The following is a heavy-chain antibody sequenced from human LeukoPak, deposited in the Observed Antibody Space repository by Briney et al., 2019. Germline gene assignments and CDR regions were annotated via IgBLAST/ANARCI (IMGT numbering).Heavy chain of an antibody. J-gene: IGHJ4*02. CDR1: GYTFTSYY. CDR2: INPSGGST. CDR3: ATEVTSIVPDY. V-gene: IGHV1-46*01. Sequence: ASVKVSCKASGYTFTSYYMHWVRQAPGQGLEWMGIINPSGGSTSYAQKFQGRVTMTRDTSTSTVYMELSSLRSDDTAVYYCATEVTSIVPDYWGQGTLVTVSS. D-gene: IGHD2-21*02.